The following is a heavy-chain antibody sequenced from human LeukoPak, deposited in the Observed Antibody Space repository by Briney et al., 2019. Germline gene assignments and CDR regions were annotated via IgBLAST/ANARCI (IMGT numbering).Heavy chain of an antibody. CDR3: ARVAYFDSGGYYYYFDY. CDR1: GYSISSGYY. CDR2: IYHSGST. D-gene: IGHD3-22*01. V-gene: IGHV4-38-2*02. J-gene: IGHJ4*02. Sequence: SETLSLTCTVSGYSISSGYYWGWIRQPPGKGLEWIGSIYHSGSTYYNPSLKSRVTISVDTSKNQFSLKLRSVTAADAAVYYCARVAYFDSGGYYYYFDYWGQGTLVTVSS.